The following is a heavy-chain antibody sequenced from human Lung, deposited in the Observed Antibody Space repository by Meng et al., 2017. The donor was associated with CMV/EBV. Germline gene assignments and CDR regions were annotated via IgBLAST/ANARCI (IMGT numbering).Heavy chain of an antibody. Sequence: GGSLRLPCAASEFTFSNFAMSWVRLAPGRGLAWVSAITASGGSTYYADSVKGRFTVSRDNFKNTLYLQMNSLRVEDTAVYYCAKAFSASWYREYYDYWGQGXLVTVSS. V-gene: IGHV3-23*01. J-gene: IGHJ4*02. D-gene: IGHD6-13*01. CDR2: ITASGGST. CDR3: AKAFSASWYREYYDY. CDR1: EFTFSNFA.